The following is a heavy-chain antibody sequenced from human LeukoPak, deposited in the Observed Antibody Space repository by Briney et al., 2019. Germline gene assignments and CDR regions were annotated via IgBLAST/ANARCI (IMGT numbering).Heavy chain of an antibody. V-gene: IGHV3-7*01. D-gene: IGHD3-10*01. CDR3: GRSPDGVDN. CDR1: GYIFNNYW. CDR2: IKEDGSEI. J-gene: IGHJ4*02. Sequence: GGSLRLSCAASGYIFNNYWMTWVRQTPGKGLEFVANIKEDGSEIFYLDSVKGRFTISRDNAKNSLYLQMNSLRVEDTAVYYCGRSPDGVDNWGQGTLVTVSP.